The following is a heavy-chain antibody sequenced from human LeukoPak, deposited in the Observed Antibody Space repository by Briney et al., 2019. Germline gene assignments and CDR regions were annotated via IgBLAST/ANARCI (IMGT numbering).Heavy chain of an antibody. CDR3: ARGRALLWFGELYSFDY. D-gene: IGHD3-10*01. Sequence: SETLSLTCTVSGGSISSYFWIWIRQPAGKGLEWIGRIHTSGSTNYNPSLKSRVTMSVDTSKNQFSLKVNSLTAADTAVYYCARGRALLWFGELYSFDYWGQGTLVTVSS. CDR2: IHTSGST. CDR1: GGSISSYF. J-gene: IGHJ4*02. V-gene: IGHV4-4*07.